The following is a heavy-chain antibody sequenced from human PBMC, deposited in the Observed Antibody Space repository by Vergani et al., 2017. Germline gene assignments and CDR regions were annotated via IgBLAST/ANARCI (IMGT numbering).Heavy chain of an antibody. Sequence: QVQLQESGPGLVKPSQTLSLTCTVSGGSISSGSYYWSWIRQPAGKGLEWIGRIYTSGSTNYNPSLKSRVTMSVDTSKNQFSLKLSSVTAADTAVYYCASVKWGLLGYYRDVWGKGTTVTVSS. CDR1: GGSISSGSYY. CDR2: IYTSGST. V-gene: IGHV4-61*02. CDR3: ASVKWGLLGYYRDV. D-gene: IGHD1-26*01. J-gene: IGHJ6*03.